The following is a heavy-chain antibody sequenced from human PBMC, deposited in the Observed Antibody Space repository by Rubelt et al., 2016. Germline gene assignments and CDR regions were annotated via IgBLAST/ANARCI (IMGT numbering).Heavy chain of an antibody. D-gene: IGHD3-9*01. Sequence: RYSPSFQGQVTISADKSISTAYLQWSSLKASDTAMYYCAGRKVRYFDWLSPPTDAFDIWGQGTMVTVSS. CDR3: AGRKVRYFDWLSPPTDAFDI. J-gene: IGHJ3*02. V-gene: IGHV5-51*01.